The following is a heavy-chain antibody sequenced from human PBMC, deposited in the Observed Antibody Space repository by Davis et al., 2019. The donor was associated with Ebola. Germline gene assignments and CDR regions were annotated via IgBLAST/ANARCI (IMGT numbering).Heavy chain of an antibody. CDR2: ISAYNGNT. CDR3: ARDPFYDEISGLFDY. V-gene: IGHV1-18*01. CDR1: GGTFSSYA. J-gene: IGHJ4*02. Sequence: ASVKVSCKASGGTFSSYAISWVRQAPGQGLEWMGWISAYNGNTNYAQKLQGRVTMTTDTSTSTAYMELRSLRSDDTAVYYCARDPFYDEISGLFDYWGQGTLVTVSS. D-gene: IGHD5/OR15-5a*01.